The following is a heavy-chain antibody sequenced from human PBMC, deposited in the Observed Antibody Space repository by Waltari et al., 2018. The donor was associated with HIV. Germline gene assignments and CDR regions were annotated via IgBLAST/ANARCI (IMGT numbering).Heavy chain of an antibody. CDR3: AKAGAYCGGDCYSRYYYYYGMDV. D-gene: IGHD2-21*02. J-gene: IGHJ6*02. CDR1: GFTFSSYA. CDR2: ISGSGVSK. V-gene: IGHV3-23*01. Sequence: EVQLLESGGGLVQPGGSLRLSCAASGFTFSSYAMSWVRQAPGKGVEGVSAISGSGVSKYYADSVKGRFTISRDNAKNTLYLQMNSLRAEDTAVYYCAKAGAYCGGDCYSRYYYYYGMDVWGQGTTVTVSS.